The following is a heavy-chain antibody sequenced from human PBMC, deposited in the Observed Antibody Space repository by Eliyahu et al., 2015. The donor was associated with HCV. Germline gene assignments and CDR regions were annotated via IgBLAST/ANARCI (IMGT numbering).Heavy chain of an antibody. D-gene: IGHD2-2*01. Sequence: RLSFPTSGFTFSNDWMSWVRQAPGKGLEWVGRIXSKTDGGTTDYAAPVKGRFTISRDDSKTTLYLQMNSLKTEDTAVYYCTTEFLYCSSTSCYGQQLVWDYWGQGTLVTVSS. CDR1: GFTFSNDW. CDR2: IXSKTDGGTT. J-gene: IGHJ4*02. CDR3: TTEFLYCSSTSCYGQQLVWDY. V-gene: IGHV3-15*01.